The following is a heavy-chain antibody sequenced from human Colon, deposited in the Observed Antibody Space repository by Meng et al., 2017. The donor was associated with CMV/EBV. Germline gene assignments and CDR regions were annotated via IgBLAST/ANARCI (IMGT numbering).Heavy chain of an antibody. CDR1: GFNFNNNW. CDR2: IDRDGSDI. J-gene: IGHJ5*02. Sequence: GGSLRLSCAASGFNFNNNWMHWVRQAPGGGLVWLSRIDRDGSDIIYADSVKGRFTVSRDNDRNIIYLQMNNPRDEDTAVYYCTRDTPHNAFDPWGQGALVTVSS. CDR3: TRDTPHNAFDP. V-gene: IGHV3-74*01. D-gene: IGHD2-15*01.